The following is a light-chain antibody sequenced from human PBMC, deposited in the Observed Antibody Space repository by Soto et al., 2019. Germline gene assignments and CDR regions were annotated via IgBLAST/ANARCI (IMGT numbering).Light chain of an antibody. J-gene: IGKJ4*01. CDR3: QQYYVWNT. CDR1: QSVDSK. Sequence: EIVMTQSPATLSVSPGERAIFSCRASQSVDSKLAWYQQKLCQAPRLLIYDASTRATGIPARFSGSGSGTEFTLTISSLQSEDFASYYCQQYYVWNTFGGGTKVEIK. CDR2: DAS. V-gene: IGKV3D-15*01.